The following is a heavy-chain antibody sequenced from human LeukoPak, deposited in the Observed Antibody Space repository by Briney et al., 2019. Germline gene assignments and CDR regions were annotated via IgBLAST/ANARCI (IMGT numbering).Heavy chain of an antibody. D-gene: IGHD2-15*01. V-gene: IGHV1-69*04. CDR3: ARAVTSASGGSCCGADY. CDR1: GYTFTSYG. J-gene: IGHJ4*02. Sequence: ASVKVSCKASGYTFTSYGISWVRQAPGQGLEWMGRIIPILGIANYAQKFQGRVTITADKSTSTAYMELSSLRSEDTAVYYCARAVTSASGGSCCGADYWGQGTLVTVSS. CDR2: IIPILGIA.